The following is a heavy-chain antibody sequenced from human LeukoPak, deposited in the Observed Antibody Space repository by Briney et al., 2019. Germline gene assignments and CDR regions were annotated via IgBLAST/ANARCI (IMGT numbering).Heavy chain of an antibody. D-gene: IGHD5-12*01. J-gene: IGHJ4*02. Sequence: SETLSLTCTVSGGSISAYYWSWIRQPPGKGLEWIGYIHYSGTTNYNPSLKNRVTISLDTSKNQFSLNLSSVTAADTAVYYCARMGGYSGYATHWGQGTLVTVSS. CDR1: GGSISAYY. CDR2: IHYSGTT. V-gene: IGHV4-59*08. CDR3: ARMGGYSGYATH.